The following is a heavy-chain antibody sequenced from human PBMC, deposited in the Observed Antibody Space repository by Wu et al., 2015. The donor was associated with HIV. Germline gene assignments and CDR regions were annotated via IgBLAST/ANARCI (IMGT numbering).Heavy chain of an antibody. V-gene: IGHV4-34*01. Sequence: QVQLQQWGAGLLKPSETLSLTCAVYGGSFSGYYWTWIRQPPGKGRGVDWGKYNHSGSTNYNPSLKSRVTISVDTSKNQFSLKLSSVTAADTAFYYCARVQKVTTVTTTTFYYFDYWGQGRLVTVSS. D-gene: IGHD4-17*01. CDR3: ARVQKVTTVTTTTFYYFDY. CDR1: GGSFSGYY. J-gene: IGHJ4*02. CDR2: YNHSGST.